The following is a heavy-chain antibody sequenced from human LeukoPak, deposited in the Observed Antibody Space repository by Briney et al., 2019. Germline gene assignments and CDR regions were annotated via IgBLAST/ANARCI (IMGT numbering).Heavy chain of an antibody. V-gene: IGHV4-59*08. J-gene: IGHJ4*02. Sequence: SETLSLTCTVSGGSISSYYWNWIRQPPGKGLEWIGYIYYSGSTNYNPSLKSRVTMSVDTSKNQFSLKLSSVTAADTAVYYCASGHVAVAGPFFDYWGQGTLVTVSS. D-gene: IGHD6-19*01. CDR3: ASGHVAVAGPFFDY. CDR2: IYYSGST. CDR1: GGSISSYY.